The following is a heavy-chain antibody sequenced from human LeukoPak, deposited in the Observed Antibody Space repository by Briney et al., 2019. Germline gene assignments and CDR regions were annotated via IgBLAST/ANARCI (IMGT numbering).Heavy chain of an antibody. V-gene: IGHV4-34*01. CDR1: GGSSSGYY. CDR2: INHSGST. CDR3: ATRRGGYYSG. Sequence: PPETLSLTCAVYGGSSSGYYWSWIRQPPGKGLEWIGEINHSGSTNYNPSLKSRVTISVDTSKNQFSLKLSSVTAADTAVYYCATRRGGYYSGWGQGTLVTVSS. D-gene: IGHD3-22*01. J-gene: IGHJ4*02.